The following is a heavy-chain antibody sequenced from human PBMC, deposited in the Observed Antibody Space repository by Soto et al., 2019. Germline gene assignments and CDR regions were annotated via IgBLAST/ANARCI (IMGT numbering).Heavy chain of an antibody. Sequence: GGSLRLSCAASGFTFSSYSMNWVRQAPGKGLEWVSSISSSSSYIYYADSVKGRFTISRDNAKNSLYLQMNSLRAEDTAVYYCASSESSSWSYYYYYMDVWGKGTTVTVSS. J-gene: IGHJ6*03. CDR2: ISSSSSYI. D-gene: IGHD6-13*01. CDR3: ASSESSSWSYYYYYMDV. V-gene: IGHV3-21*01. CDR1: GFTFSSYS.